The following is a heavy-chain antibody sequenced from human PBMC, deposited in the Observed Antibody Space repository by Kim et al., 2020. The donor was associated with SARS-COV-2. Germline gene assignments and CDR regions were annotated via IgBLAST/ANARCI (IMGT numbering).Heavy chain of an antibody. CDR1: GYTFTSYA. Sequence: ASVKVSCKASGYTFTSYAMHWVRQAPGQRLELMGWINAGNGNTKYSQKFQGRVTITRDTSASTAYMELSSLRSEDTAVYYSARSSYYYDSSGYYYYYGMDVWGQGTTVTVSS. CDR3: ARSSYYYDSSGYYYYYGMDV. V-gene: IGHV1-3*01. J-gene: IGHJ6*02. CDR2: INAGNGNT. D-gene: IGHD3-22*01.